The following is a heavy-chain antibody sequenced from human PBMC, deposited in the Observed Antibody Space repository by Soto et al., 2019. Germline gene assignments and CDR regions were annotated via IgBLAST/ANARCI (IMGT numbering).Heavy chain of an antibody. D-gene: IGHD3-10*01. CDR1: GDTFSRST. V-gene: IGHV1-69*02. Sequence: QMVQSGAEVKKPGSSVRASGRASGDTFSRSTLGWGQQAPGQGLEWMGRTIPILSMSDYAQNSQSRASITADKSTSTVYMELSRLRSEDTAVYYCATNYGSGSAHFDSWGQGTLVTVSS. CDR3: ATNYGSGSAHFDS. J-gene: IGHJ4*02. CDR2: TIPILSMS.